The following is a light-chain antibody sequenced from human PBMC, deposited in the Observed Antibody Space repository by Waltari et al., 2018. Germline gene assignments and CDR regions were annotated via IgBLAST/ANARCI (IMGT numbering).Light chain of an antibody. CDR3: QQYNNWRT. J-gene: IGKJ2*01. V-gene: IGKV3-15*01. Sequence: EILMTQSPPTLSVSPGERATLPCRASQSISRNLAWYQQKPGQAPRLLIYGASTRATGIPARFSGSGSGTEFTLTISSLQSEDFAVYYCQQYNNWRTFGQGTKLEIK. CDR1: QSISRN. CDR2: GAS.